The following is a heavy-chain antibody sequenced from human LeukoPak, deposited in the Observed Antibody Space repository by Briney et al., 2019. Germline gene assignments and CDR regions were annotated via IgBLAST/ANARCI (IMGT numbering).Heavy chain of an antibody. V-gene: IGHV4-34*01. Sequence: SETLSLTCAVYGGSFSGYYWSWIRQPPGKGLEWIGEINRSGSTNYNPSLKSRVTISVDTSKNQFSLKLSSVTAADTAVYYCARGHSPPYYDFWSGYYCWFDPWGQGTLVTVSS. CDR2: INRSGST. J-gene: IGHJ5*02. CDR3: ARGHSPPYYDFWSGYYCWFDP. D-gene: IGHD3-3*01. CDR1: GGSFSGYY.